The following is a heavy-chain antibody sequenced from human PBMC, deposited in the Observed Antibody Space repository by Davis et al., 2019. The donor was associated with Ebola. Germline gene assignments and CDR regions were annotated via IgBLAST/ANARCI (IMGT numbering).Heavy chain of an antibody. CDR2: ISSSSSYT. CDR1: GFTFSDYY. Sequence: GESLKISCAASGFTFSDYYMSWIRQAPGKGLEWVSYISSSSSYTNYADSVKGRFTISRDNAKNSLYLQMNSLRAEDTAVYYCARDLVIVATRYFDYWGQGTLVTVSS. V-gene: IGHV3-11*06. CDR3: ARDLVIVATRYFDY. J-gene: IGHJ4*02. D-gene: IGHD5-12*01.